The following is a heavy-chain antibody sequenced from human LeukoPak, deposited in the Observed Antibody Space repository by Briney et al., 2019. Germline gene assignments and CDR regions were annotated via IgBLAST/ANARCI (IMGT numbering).Heavy chain of an antibody. D-gene: IGHD4-17*01. V-gene: IGHV3-66*01. CDR2: IYSGGST. Sequence: GGSLRLSCAASEFTVNSNYMIWVRQAPGKGLEWVSLIYSGGSTYNADSVKDRFTISRDNSRNTVYLQMNSLRAEDTAVYYCASRTTVTDADGFDIWGQGTMVTVSS. CDR3: ASRTTVTDADGFDI. J-gene: IGHJ3*02. CDR1: EFTVNSNY.